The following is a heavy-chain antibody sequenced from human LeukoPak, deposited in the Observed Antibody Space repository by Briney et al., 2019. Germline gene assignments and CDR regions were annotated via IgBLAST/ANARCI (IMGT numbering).Heavy chain of an antibody. Sequence: GGSLRLSCAASGFTFSSYAMSWVRQAPGKGLEWVSYISSSSSTIYYADSVKGRFTISRDNAKNSLYLQMNSLRAEDTAVYYCAREDPYYYYCGMDVWGKGPRSPSPQ. CDR2: ISSSSSTI. J-gene: IGHJ6*01. CDR1: GFTFSSYA. V-gene: IGHV3-48*01. CDR3: AREDPYYYYCGMDV.